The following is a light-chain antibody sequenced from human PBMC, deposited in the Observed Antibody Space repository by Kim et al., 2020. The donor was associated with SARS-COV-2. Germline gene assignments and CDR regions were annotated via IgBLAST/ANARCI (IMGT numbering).Light chain of an antibody. Sequence: YPRDRAPLSCRALHTGIINYLAWYQQQPRQGPRLPIYAASSRATGIPDRFSGSGSRTDFTLTVSSLEPEYSAVYFCQQYGSLPPTFGQGTRLEIK. J-gene: IGKJ5*01. CDR2: AAS. CDR1: HTGIINY. V-gene: IGKV3-20*01. CDR3: QQYGSLPPT.